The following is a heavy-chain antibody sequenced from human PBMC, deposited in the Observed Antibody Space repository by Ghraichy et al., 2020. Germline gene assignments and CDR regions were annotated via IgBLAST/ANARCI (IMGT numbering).Heavy chain of an antibody. CDR3: ARAIGYSGPLKVFDY. J-gene: IGHJ4*02. Sequence: SETLSLTCTVSGGSISSYYWSWIRQPPGKGLEWIGYIYYSGSTNYNPSLKSRVTISVDTSKNQFSLKLSSVTAADTAVYYCARAIGYSGPLKVFDYWGQGTLVTVSS. CDR1: GGSISSYY. V-gene: IGHV4-59*01. CDR2: IYYSGST. D-gene: IGHD5-12*01.